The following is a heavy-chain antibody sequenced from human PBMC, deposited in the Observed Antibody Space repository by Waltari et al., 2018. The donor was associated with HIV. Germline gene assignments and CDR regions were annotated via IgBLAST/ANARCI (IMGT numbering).Heavy chain of an antibody. V-gene: IGHV3-15*01. D-gene: IGHD3-10*01. J-gene: IGHJ6*02. CDR3: TTSMIRKVSYYYGMDV. CDR2: IKTKADGGAA. Sequence: EVQLVVSGGGLVTPGGSRIVLFSASGLHFSNAWMSLGSQAPGKGLEWVGHIKTKADGGAADYAAPVKGRFTISRDDSKNTLYLQMDSLKTEDTAVYYCTTSMIRKVSYYYGMDVWGQGTTVTVSS. CDR1: GLHFSNAW.